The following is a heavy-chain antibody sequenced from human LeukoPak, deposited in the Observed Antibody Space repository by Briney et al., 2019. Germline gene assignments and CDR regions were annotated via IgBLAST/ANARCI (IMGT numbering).Heavy chain of an antibody. CDR1: GYTFSSYT. Sequence: ASVKVSCKASGYTFSSYTMNWVRQAPGQGLEWMGWINTNTGNPTYAQGFTGRFVFSLDTSVSTAYLQISSLKAEDTAVYYCARDGGYSYGYREGLDYWGQGTLVTVSS. V-gene: IGHV7-4-1*02. J-gene: IGHJ4*02. D-gene: IGHD5-18*01. CDR2: INTNTGNP. CDR3: ARDGGYSYGYREGLDY.